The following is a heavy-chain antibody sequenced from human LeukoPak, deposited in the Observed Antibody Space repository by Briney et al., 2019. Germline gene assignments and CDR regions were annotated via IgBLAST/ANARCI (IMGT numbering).Heavy chain of an antibody. D-gene: IGHD1-26*01. J-gene: IGHJ5*02. CDR2: AYYSGDT. CDR3: ARLADSGTHPPVGWFDP. CDR1: GGSISSGSHY. Sequence: SETLSLTCIVSGGSISSGSHYWGWIRQPPGKALEWIGAAYYSGDTFYTPSLNSRVIISVDTSKKEFSLRLSSVTAADTAVYYRARLADSGTHPPVGWFDPWGQGILVTVSS. V-gene: IGHV4-39*01.